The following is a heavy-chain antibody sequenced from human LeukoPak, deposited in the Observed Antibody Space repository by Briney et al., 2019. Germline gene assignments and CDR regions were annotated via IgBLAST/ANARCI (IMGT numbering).Heavy chain of an antibody. CDR1: GYSITTGYY. J-gene: IGHJ5*02. V-gene: IGHV4-38-2*02. CDR3: ARDRDGPMFDP. CDR2: IYYSGST. Sequence: SETMSLPCTVSGYSITTGYYWGWIRQPPGKGLEWIGSIYYSGSTYYNPSLKSRVTISVDTSKNQFSLKLSSVTAADTAVYYCARDRDGPMFDPWGQGTLVTVSS. D-gene: IGHD2-21*01.